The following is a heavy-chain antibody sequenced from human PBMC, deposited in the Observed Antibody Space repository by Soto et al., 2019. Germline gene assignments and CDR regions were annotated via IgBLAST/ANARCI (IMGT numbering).Heavy chain of an antibody. CDR2: IHAGNGNT. CDR3: ARKYGDTSH. D-gene: IGHD2-21*02. V-gene: IGHV1-3*01. Sequence: QVQLVQSGAEVKKPGAAVNISCKTSGFPFSSYSLHWVRQAPGQSLEWMGWIHAGNGNTDYSEKFQGRVRITRDTSASAADMELRSLTSEDTAIYYCARKYGDTSHWGQGTLVTVSS. J-gene: IGHJ4*02. CDR1: GFPFSSYS.